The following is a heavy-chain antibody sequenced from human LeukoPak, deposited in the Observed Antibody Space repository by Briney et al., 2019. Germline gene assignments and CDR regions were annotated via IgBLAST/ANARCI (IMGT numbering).Heavy chain of an antibody. Sequence: GGSLRLSCAASGFTFSDYYMSWIRQAPGKGLEWVSYISSSGSTIYYADSVKGRFTISRDNAKNSRYLQMNSLRADDTAVYYCARDETYGDYWRPCDYWGRGTLVTVSS. CDR3: ARDETYGDYWRPCDY. J-gene: IGHJ4*02. CDR2: ISSSGSTI. V-gene: IGHV3-11*04. CDR1: GFTFSDYY. D-gene: IGHD4-17*01.